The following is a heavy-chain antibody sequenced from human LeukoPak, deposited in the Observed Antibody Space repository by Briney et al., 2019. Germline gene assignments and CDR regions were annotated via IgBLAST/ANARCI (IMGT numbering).Heavy chain of an antibody. CDR1: GFTFSSYW. D-gene: IGHD1-26*01. J-gene: IGHJ4*02. CDR2: IKQDGSEK. CDR3: ASGGSMVGAKGFDY. V-gene: IGHV3-7*03. Sequence: GGSLRLSCAASGFTFSSYWMSWVRQAPGKGLEWVANIKQDGSEKYYVDSVKGRFTISRDNAKNSMYLQMNSLRVEDTAVYYCASGGSMVGAKGFDYWGQGTLVTVSS.